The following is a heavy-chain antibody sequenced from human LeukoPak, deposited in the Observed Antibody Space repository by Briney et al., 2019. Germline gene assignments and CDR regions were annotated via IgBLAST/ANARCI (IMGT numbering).Heavy chain of an antibody. V-gene: IGHV3-30*02. J-gene: IGHJ5*01. Sequence: GGSLRLSCAASEFTFSSYGMHWVRQAPGKGLEWVAFIRYDGSNKYYADSVKGRFTISRDNSKNTLYLQMNILRAEDTAVYYCARALYCSSNGCYGFDSWGQGTLVTVSS. CDR3: ARALYCSSNGCYGFDS. CDR2: IRYDGSNK. CDR1: EFTFSSYG. D-gene: IGHD2-2*01.